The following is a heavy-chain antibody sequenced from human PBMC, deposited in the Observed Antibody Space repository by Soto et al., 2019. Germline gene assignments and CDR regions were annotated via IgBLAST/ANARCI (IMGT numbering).Heavy chain of an antibody. CDR1: GFTFSSYG. CDR3: AKDIVRYTYGACDN. D-gene: IGHD5-18*01. Sequence: QVQLVESGGAVGQPGKSLRLSCAASGFTFSSYGMYWIRQAPGKGLEGVAAISYDGSNKFHADSVKGRFTISRDNSQNTLYLQMNSLSTEDTAVYYCAKDIVRYTYGACDNWGQGALVTVSS. V-gene: IGHV3-30*18. J-gene: IGHJ4*02. CDR2: ISYDGSNK.